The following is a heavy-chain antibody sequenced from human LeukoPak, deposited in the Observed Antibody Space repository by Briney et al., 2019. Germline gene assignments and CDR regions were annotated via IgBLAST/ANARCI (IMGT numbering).Heavy chain of an antibody. CDR2: IYYSGST. CDR1: GGSIISSSYY. Sequence: SETLSLICTVSGGSIISSSYYWGWIRQPPGKGLEWIGSIYYSGSTYYNPSLKSRVTISVDTSKNQFSLKLSSVTAADTAVYYCAKQALYYFDYWGQGTRVSVSS. J-gene: IGHJ4*02. CDR3: AKQALYYFDY. V-gene: IGHV4-39*01.